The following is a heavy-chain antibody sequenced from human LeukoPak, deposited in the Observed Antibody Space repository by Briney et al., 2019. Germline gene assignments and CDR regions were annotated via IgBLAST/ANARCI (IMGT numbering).Heavy chain of an antibody. D-gene: IGHD1-1*01. CDR1: GYTFTSYD. CDR3: ARTLNRERPHYYYGMDV. J-gene: IGHJ6*02. Sequence: SVKVSCKASGYTFTSYDINWVRQAPGQGLEWMGGIIPIFGTANYAQKFQGRVTITADESTSTAYMELSSLRSEDTAVYYCARTLNRERPHYYYGMDVWGQGTTVTVSS. V-gene: IGHV1-69*13. CDR2: IIPIFGTA.